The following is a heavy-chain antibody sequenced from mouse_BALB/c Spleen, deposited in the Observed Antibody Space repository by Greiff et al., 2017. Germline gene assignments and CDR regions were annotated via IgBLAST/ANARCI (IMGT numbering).Heavy chain of an antibody. V-gene: IGHV1-39*01. CDR3: SRFGNYEGYFDV. J-gene: IGHJ1*01. D-gene: IGHD2-1*01. CDR2: IDPYYGGT. Sequence: VQLKQSGPELEKPGASVKISCKASGYSFTGYNMNWVKQSNGKSLEWIGNIDPYYGGTSYNQKFKGKATLTVDKSSSTTYMQLKSLTSEDSAVYYCSRFGNYEGYFDVGGAGTTVTVSS. CDR1: GYSFTGYN.